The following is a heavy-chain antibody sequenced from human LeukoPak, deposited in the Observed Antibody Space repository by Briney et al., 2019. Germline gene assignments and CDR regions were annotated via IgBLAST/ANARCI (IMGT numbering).Heavy chain of an antibody. CDR1: GFTFSDYY. V-gene: IGHV3-11*04. Sequence: PGGSLRLSCAASGFTFSDYYMTWIRQAPGRGREGVSYICSSGSTIYYADSVKGRFTISRDNAKNSLYLQLNSLRAEDTAVYYCARYGDYCSSTSCYGNWFDPWGQGTLVTVSS. J-gene: IGHJ5*02. CDR3: ARYGDYCSSTSCYGNWFDP. D-gene: IGHD2-2*01. CDR2: ICSSGSTI.